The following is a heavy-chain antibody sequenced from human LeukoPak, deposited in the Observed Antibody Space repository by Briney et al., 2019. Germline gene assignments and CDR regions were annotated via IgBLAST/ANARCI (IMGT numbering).Heavy chain of an antibody. CDR2: ITYDGSNK. V-gene: IGHV3-30*04. J-gene: IGHJ3*02. Sequence: GGSLRLSCAASGFTFSTYAMHWVRQAPGKGLEWVAVITYDGSNKYYADSVKGRFIISRDSSKNTLYLQMNSLRAEDTAVYYCARTYYDSSGSSVAFGIWGQGTMVTVSS. CDR3: ARTYYDSSGSSVAFGI. CDR1: GFTFSTYA. D-gene: IGHD3-22*01.